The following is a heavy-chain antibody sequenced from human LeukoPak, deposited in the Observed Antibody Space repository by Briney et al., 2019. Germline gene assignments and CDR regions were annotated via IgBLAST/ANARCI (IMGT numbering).Heavy chain of an antibody. CDR1: GFTFSSYA. Sequence: GGSLRLSCAASGFTFSSYAMHWVRQAPGKGLEWVAVISYDGSNKYYADSVKGRFTISRDNSKNTLYLQMNSLRAEDTAVYYCARSRAPRLTAMLDYWGQGTLVTVPS. CDR2: ISYDGSNK. D-gene: IGHD5-18*01. J-gene: IGHJ4*02. V-gene: IGHV3-30-3*01. CDR3: ARSRAPRLTAMLDY.